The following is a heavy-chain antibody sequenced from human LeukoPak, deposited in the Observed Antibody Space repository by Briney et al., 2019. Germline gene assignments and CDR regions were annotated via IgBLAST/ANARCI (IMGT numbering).Heavy chain of an antibody. V-gene: IGHV3-21*01. CDR1: GFTFSTYA. D-gene: IGHD5-18*01. J-gene: IGHJ4*02. Sequence: GGSLRLSFSASGFTFSTYAMSWVRQAPGKGLEWVSSISSSSSYIYYADSMRGRFTISRDNAKNSLYLQMNSLRAEDTAVYYCAHSSGYAYGRDHWGQGTLVTVSS. CDR2: ISSSSSYI. CDR3: AHSSGYAYGRDH.